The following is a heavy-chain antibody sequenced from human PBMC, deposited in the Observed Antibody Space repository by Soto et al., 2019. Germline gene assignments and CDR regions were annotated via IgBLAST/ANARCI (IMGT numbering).Heavy chain of an antibody. J-gene: IGHJ6*02. CDR2: IPGSGYTA. Sequence: EVQVLESGGGFVQPGGSLRLTCTVSGLTFEKYAMSWVRQAPGKELQWVSAIPGSGYTAYYADSVKGRFTISRDSSQNTVHLQMHSLRGEATAIYFCEVWEHWLSNNYHHVLDVWGQGTTVTVSS. V-gene: IGHV3-23*01. D-gene: IGHD6-19*01. CDR3: EVWEHWLSNNYHHVLDV. CDR1: GLTFEKYA.